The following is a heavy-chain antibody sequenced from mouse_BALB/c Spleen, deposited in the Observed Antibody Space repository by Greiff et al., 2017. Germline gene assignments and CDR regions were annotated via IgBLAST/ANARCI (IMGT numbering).Heavy chain of an antibody. D-gene: IGHD2-2*01. V-gene: IGHV5-6-3*01. CDR3: ARLWLRRGMDY. CDR1: GFTFSSYG. J-gene: IGHJ4*01. Sequence: EVQGVESGGGLVQPGGSLKLSCAASGFTFSSYGTSWVRQTPDKRLELVATINSNGGSTYYPDSVKGRFTISRDNAKNTLYLQMSSLKSEDTAMYYCARLWLRRGMDYWGQGTSVTVSS. CDR2: INSNGGST.